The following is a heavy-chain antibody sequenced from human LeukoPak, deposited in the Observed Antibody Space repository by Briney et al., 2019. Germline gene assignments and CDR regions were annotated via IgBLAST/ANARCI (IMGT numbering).Heavy chain of an antibody. V-gene: IGHV4-31*03. CDR3: ARANSYGANFDY. J-gene: IGHJ4*02. D-gene: IGHD5-18*01. CDR2: IYYSGST. CDR1: GGSISSGGYY. Sequence: SETLSLTCTVSGGSISSGGYYWSWIRQHPGKGLEWIGYIYYSGSTYYNPSLKSRVTISVDTSKNQFSLKLSSVTAADTAVCYCARANSYGANFDYWGQGTLVTVSS.